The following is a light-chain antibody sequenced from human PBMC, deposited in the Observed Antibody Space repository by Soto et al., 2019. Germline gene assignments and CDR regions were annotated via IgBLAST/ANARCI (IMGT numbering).Light chain of an antibody. CDR2: DVN. Sequence: SVLTQPASVSGSPGQSITFSCTGTSSYVGSYDYVSWHQQHPGKAPKLIIYDVNNRPSGVPSRFSGSKSGNTASLIISGLQTEDEADYYCCAYSTSGTHVFGTGTKVTVL. V-gene: IGLV2-14*03. J-gene: IGLJ1*01. CDR1: SSYVGSYDY. CDR3: CAYSTSGTHV.